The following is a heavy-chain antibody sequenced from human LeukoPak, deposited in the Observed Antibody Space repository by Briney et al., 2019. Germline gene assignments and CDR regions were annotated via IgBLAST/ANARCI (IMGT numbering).Heavy chain of an antibody. D-gene: IGHD3-22*01. V-gene: IGHV5-51*01. Sequence: GESLKISCKGSGYSFTSYWIGWVRQMPGKGLEWMGIIYPGDSDTRYSPSFQGQVTISADKSISTAYLQWSSLKASDTAMYYCARHRKYYYDSSAPLGWFDPWGQGTLATVSS. CDR1: GYSFTSYW. CDR3: ARHRKYYYDSSAPLGWFDP. J-gene: IGHJ5*02. CDR2: IYPGDSDT.